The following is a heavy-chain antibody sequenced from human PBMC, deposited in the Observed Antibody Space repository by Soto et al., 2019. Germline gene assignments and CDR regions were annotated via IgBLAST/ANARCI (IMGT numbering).Heavy chain of an antibody. CDR2: LSFDGSEK. D-gene: IGHD4-17*01. V-gene: IGHV3-30*18. CDR1: GFTFNNSG. CDR3: VKDRVPGAYGHYYGMDV. Sequence: PGGSLRLPCGASGFTFNNSGMHWVRQVPGKGLEWVAVLSFDGSEKYYADSVKGRFTISRDNSKNTLYLQMNSLRIEDAAVYHCVKDRVPGAYGHYYGMDVWGQGTTVTVSS. J-gene: IGHJ6*02.